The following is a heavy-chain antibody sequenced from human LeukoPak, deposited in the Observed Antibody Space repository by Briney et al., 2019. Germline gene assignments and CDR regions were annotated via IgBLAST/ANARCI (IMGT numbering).Heavy chain of an antibody. CDR2: ISGSGGST. D-gene: IGHD2/OR15-2a*01. Sequence: GGSLRLSCAASGFTFSSYAMSWVRQAPGKGLEWVSAISGSGGSTYYADSVKGRFTISRDNSKNTLYLQMNSLRAEDTAVYYCANPRINYLYYFDYWGQGTLVTVSS. V-gene: IGHV3-23*01. CDR1: GFTFSSYA. J-gene: IGHJ4*02. CDR3: ANPRINYLYYFDY.